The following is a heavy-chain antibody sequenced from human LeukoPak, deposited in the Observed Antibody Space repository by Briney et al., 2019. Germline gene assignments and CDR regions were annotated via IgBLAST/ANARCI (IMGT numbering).Heavy chain of an antibody. D-gene: IGHD2-2*01. V-gene: IGHV4-39*01. J-gene: IGHJ3*02. CDR2: IYYSGST. CDR3: ARRDLYCSSTSCYVAFDI. CDR1: GGSISSSSYY. Sequence: SGTLSLTCTVSGGSISSSSYYWGWIRQPPGKGLEWIGSIYYSGSTYYNPSLKSRVTISVDTSKNQFSLKLSSVTAADTAVYYCARRDLYCSSTSCYVAFDIWGQGTMVTVSS.